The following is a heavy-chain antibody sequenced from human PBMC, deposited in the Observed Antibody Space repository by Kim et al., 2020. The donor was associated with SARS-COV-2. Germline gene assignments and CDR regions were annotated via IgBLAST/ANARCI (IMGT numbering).Heavy chain of an antibody. J-gene: IGHJ5*02. Sequence: ASVKVSGKASGYTFTAYYIHWVRQAPGQGPEWMGWVNPNSGDTNYAQKFQGRVTMTRDTSISAAYMELRSLRSDDTAVYYCAGGKEGPSWGQGTPVTVSS. D-gene: IGHD3-16*01. V-gene: IGHV1-2*02. CDR3: AGGKEGPS. CDR2: VNPNSGDT. CDR1: GYTFTAYY.